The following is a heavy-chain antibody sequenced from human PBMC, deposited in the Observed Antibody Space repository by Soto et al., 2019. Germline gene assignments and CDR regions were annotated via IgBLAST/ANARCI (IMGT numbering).Heavy chain of an antibody. Sequence: PGGSLRLSCAASGFTFSSYAMNWVRQAPGKGLEWVGRIKSKTDGGTTDYAAPVKGRFTISRDDSKNTLYLQMNSLKTEDTAVYYCRVSYYYYGMDVWGQGTTVTVSS. CDR2: IKSKTDGGTT. J-gene: IGHJ6*02. CDR1: GFTFSSYA. V-gene: IGHV3-15*07. D-gene: IGHD3-3*01. CDR3: RVSYYYYGMDV.